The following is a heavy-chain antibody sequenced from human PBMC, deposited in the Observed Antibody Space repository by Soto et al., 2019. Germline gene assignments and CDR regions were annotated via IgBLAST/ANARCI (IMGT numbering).Heavy chain of an antibody. CDR2: IYYSGST. Sequence: SETLSLTCTVSGGSISSYYWSWIRQPPGKGLEWIGYIYYSGSTNYNPSLKSRVTISVDTSKNQFSLKLSSVTAADTAVYYCARVRIDATPVDYWGQGTLVTVSS. D-gene: IGHD2-15*01. CDR3: ARVRIDATPVDY. J-gene: IGHJ4*02. CDR1: GGSISSYY. V-gene: IGHV4-59*01.